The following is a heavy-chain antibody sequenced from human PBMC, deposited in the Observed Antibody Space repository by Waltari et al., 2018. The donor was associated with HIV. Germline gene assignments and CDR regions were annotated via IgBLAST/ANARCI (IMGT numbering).Heavy chain of an antibody. Sequence: QVQLVESGGGVVQPGRSLRPSCAACGFTFSTHAIHWVRQAPGKGLEWVAVISYDGSNKYYADYVKGRFTISRDNSKNTLYLQMNSLRAEDTAVYYCARGGYGWLPDGYWGQGTLVTVSS. CDR2: ISYDGSNK. V-gene: IGHV3-30-3*01. CDR3: ARGGYGWLPDGY. D-gene: IGHD5-18*01. CDR1: GFTFSTHA. J-gene: IGHJ4*02.